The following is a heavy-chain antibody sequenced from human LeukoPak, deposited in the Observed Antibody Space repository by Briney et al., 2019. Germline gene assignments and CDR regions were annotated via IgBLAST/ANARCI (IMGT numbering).Heavy chain of an antibody. CDR2: ISYDGSNK. Sequence: GGSLRLSCAASGFTFSSYGMHWVRQAPGKGLEWVAVISYDGSNKYYADSVKGRFTISRDNSKNTLYLQMNSLRAEDTAVYYCAKDWWELGNGMDVWGQGTTVTASS. J-gene: IGHJ6*02. D-gene: IGHD3-10*01. V-gene: IGHV3-30*18. CDR1: GFTFSSYG. CDR3: AKDWWELGNGMDV.